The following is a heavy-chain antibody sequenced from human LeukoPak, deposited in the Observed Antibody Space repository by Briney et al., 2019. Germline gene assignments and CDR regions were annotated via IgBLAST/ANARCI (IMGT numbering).Heavy chain of an antibody. D-gene: IGHD3-22*01. CDR3: ARDNDSRGRNWFDP. CDR2: INPNSGGT. J-gene: IGHJ5*02. CDR1: GYTFTGYS. Sequence: ASVKVSCKASGYTFTGYSMHWVRQAPGQGLEWMGWINPNSGGTNYAQKFRGRVTMTRDTSISTAYMELSRLSSDDTAVYYCARDNDSRGRNWFDPWGQGTLVTVSS. V-gene: IGHV1-2*02.